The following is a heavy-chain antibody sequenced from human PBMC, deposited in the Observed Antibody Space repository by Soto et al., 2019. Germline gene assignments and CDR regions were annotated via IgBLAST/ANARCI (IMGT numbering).Heavy chain of an antibody. CDR3: AGGPLYSNDAFDI. Sequence: GGSLRLSCAASGFTFSSYGMHWVRQAPGKGLEWVAVIWYDGSNKYYADSVKGRFTISRDNSKNTLYLQMNSLRAEDTAVYYCAGGPLYSNDAFDIWGQGTIVTVS. J-gene: IGHJ3*02. V-gene: IGHV3-33*01. CDR1: GFTFSSYG. D-gene: IGHD2-15*01. CDR2: IWYDGSNK.